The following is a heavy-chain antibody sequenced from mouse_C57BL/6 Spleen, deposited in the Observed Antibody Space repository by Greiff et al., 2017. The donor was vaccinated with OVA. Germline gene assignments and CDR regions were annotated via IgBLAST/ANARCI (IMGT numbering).Heavy chain of an antibody. CDR1: GYAFTNYL. Sequence: LQQSGAELVRPGTSVKVSCKASGYAFTNYLIEWVKQRPGQGLEWIGVINPGSGGTKYNEKFKGKATLTADKSSSTSYMQLSSLTSEDSAVYFCARSNWDVGYAMDYWGQGTSVTVSS. V-gene: IGHV1-54*01. CDR2: INPGSGGT. J-gene: IGHJ4*01. CDR3: ARSNWDVGYAMDY. D-gene: IGHD4-1*02.